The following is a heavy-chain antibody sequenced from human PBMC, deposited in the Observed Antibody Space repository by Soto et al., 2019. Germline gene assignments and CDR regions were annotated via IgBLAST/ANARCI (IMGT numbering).Heavy chain of an antibody. CDR3: ARDPDFWSGCTFDY. D-gene: IGHD3-3*01. V-gene: IGHV3-33*01. CDR2: IWYDGSNK. J-gene: IGHJ4*02. Sequence: QVQLVESGGGVVQPGRSLRLSCAASGFTFSSYGMHWVRQAPGKGLEWVAVIWYDGSNKYYADSVQGRFTISRDNSKNTLYMQMNSLRAEDTAVYYCARDPDFWSGCTFDYWGQGTLVTVSS. CDR1: GFTFSSYG.